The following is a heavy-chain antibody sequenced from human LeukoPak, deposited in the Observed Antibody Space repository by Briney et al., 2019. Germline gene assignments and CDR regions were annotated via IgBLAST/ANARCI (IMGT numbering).Heavy chain of an antibody. J-gene: IGHJ4*02. V-gene: IGHV3-66*02. CDR2: IYSGDNT. CDR1: GFTVSNNY. Sequence: GGSLRLSCAASGFTVSNNYMSWVRQAPGKGLEWVSVIYSGDNTYYVESVRGRFTISRDNSKNTLFLPMNRLRAEDTAVYYCAGRRVLDAYYWGQGTLVTVSS. CDR3: AGRRVLDAYY. D-gene: IGHD3-16*01.